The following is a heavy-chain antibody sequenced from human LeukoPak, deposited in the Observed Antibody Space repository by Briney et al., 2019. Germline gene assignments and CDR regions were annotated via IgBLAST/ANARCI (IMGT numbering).Heavy chain of an antibody. J-gene: IGHJ5*02. Sequence: SQTLSLTCAISGDSVSSNSAAWNWIRQSPSRGLEWLGRTYYRSKWYNDYAVSVKSRITINPDTSKNQFSLQLNSVTPEDTAVYYCARDPGDSSGYFDLGWFDPWGQGTLVTVSS. V-gene: IGHV6-1*01. CDR1: GDSVSSNSAA. CDR2: TYYRSKWYN. D-gene: IGHD3-22*01. CDR3: ARDPGDSSGYFDLGWFDP.